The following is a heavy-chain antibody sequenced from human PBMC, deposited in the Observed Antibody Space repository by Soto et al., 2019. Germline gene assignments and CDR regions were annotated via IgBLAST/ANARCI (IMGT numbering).Heavy chain of an antibody. Sequence: SETLSLTCTVSGGSISSSSYYWGWIRQPPGKGLEWIGSIYYSGSTYYNPSLKSRVTISVDTSKNQFSLKLSSVTAADTAVYYCAGGPYSNYVSVGVDYWGQGTLVTVSS. V-gene: IGHV4-39*01. J-gene: IGHJ4*02. CDR1: GGSISSSSYY. CDR2: IYYSGST. CDR3: AGGPYSNYVSVGVDY. D-gene: IGHD4-4*01.